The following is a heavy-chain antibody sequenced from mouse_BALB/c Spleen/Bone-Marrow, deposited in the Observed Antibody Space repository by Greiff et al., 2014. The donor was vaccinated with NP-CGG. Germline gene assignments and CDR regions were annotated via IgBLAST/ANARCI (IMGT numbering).Heavy chain of an antibody. Sequence: EVQGVEPGTVLARPGASLRMSCKASGYTFTNYWINWIKQRPGQGLEWIGAIYPGNNDAKYTQKFKAKAKLTAVTSTSTADMELSSLTNEDSAVYYCARNWDWVFAYWGQGTLVTVSA. CDR2: IYPGNNDA. CDR1: GYTFTNYW. V-gene: IGHV1-5*01. D-gene: IGHD4-1*01. CDR3: ARNWDWVFAY. J-gene: IGHJ3*01.